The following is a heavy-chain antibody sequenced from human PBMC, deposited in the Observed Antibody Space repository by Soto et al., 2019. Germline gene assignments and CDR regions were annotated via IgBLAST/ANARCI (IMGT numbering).Heavy chain of an antibody. D-gene: IGHD3-3*01. J-gene: IGHJ4*02. Sequence: QITLNESGHTQVKPRQTLTLTCTFSGFSLTTSGVGVGCIRQSPGKAPEWLALIYWDDDKRYSPSLKSRLTITKDTSKIRVLLTMADFDPADTATYYCAHRVLRTVFGLVTTTAIYFDFWGQGTPVAVAS. CDR1: GFSLTTSGVG. CDR2: IYWDDDK. CDR3: AHRVLRTVFGLVTTTAIYFDF. V-gene: IGHV2-5*02.